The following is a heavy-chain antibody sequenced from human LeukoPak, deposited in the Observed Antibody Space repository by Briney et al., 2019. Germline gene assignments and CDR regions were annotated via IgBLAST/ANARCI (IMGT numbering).Heavy chain of an antibody. CDR1: GYSFTSYD. V-gene: IGHV1-8*01. J-gene: IGHJ4*02. D-gene: IGHD3-9*01. CDR3: TRGGEILTHYKRIDY. Sequence: ASVKVSCKASGYSFTSYDINWVRQATGQGLEWMGYMNPNTGDTGVTQKFQGRVTMTRDPSINTAYMELTSLRSEDTAVYFCTRGGEILTHYKRIDYWGQGTLVTVSS. CDR2: MNPNTGDT.